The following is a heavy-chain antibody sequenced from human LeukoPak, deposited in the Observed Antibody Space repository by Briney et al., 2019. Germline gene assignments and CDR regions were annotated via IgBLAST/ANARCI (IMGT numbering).Heavy chain of an antibody. V-gene: IGHV3-49*03. Sequence: GGSLRLSCTASGFTFGDYAMSWFRQAPGKGLEWVGFIRSKAYGGTTEYAASVKGRFTISRDDSKSIAYLQMNSLKTEDTAVYYCTRVATPSPIGDFQHWGQGTLVTVSS. CDR1: GFTFGDYA. CDR3: TRVATPSPIGDFQH. D-gene: IGHD2-15*01. J-gene: IGHJ1*01. CDR2: IRSKAYGGTT.